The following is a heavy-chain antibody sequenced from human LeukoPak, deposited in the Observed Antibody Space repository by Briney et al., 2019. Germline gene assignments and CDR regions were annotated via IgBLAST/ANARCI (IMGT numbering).Heavy chain of an antibody. CDR2: INPSGGST. CDR1: GYTFTSYY. Sequence: ASVKVSCKASGYTFTSYYMHWVRQAPGQGLEWMGIINPSGGSTSYAQKFQGRVTMTRDTSTSTVYMELSSLRSEDTAVYYCAINYYGSSGQPLLDYCGQGTLVTVSS. D-gene: IGHD3-22*01. J-gene: IGHJ4*02. V-gene: IGHV1-46*01. CDR3: AINYYGSSGQPLLDY.